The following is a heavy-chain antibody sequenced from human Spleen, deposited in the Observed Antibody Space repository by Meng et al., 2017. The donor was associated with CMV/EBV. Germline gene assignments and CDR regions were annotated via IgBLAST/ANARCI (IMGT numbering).Heavy chain of an antibody. CDR2: MNPGSGNT. V-gene: IGHV1-8*03. CDR3: AREAQWLATSWFDP. D-gene: IGHD6-19*01. Sequence: ASVKVSCKASGYTFSSFDIIWVRQATGQGLEWMGWMNPGSGNTGYAQKFQGRVTITRNTSISTAYMELNNLRSEDTAVYYCAREAQWLATSWFDPWGQGTLVTVSS. J-gene: IGHJ5*02. CDR1: GYTFSSFD.